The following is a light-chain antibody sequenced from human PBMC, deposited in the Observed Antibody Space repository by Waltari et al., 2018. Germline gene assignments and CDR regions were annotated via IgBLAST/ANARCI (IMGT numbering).Light chain of an antibody. CDR3: SSYISSSTLEL. J-gene: IGLJ2*01. CDR1: SSDVGTCNY. V-gene: IGLV2-14*03. CDR2: DVS. Sequence: QSALTQPASVSGSPGQSITISCTGTSSDVGTCNYVSWYQQHPGKAPKLMIFDVSIRPSGVSNRFSGSKSGNTASLTISGLQAEDEADYYCSSYISSSTLELFGGGTSLTVL.